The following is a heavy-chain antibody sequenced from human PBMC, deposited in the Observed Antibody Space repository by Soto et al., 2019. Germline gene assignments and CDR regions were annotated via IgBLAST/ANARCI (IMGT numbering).Heavy chain of an antibody. Sequence: QVQLVESGGGVVQPGRSLRLSCAASGFTVSAHYMSWIRQAPGKGPEWVAYVSSTSILYADSVKGRFSVSRDDANNSLHLQMNSLRAEDTAMYYCARDPTLRGYFHFDPWGQGTLVTVSS. J-gene: IGHJ5*02. CDR1: GFTVSAHY. CDR3: ARDPTLRGYFHFDP. V-gene: IGHV3-11*01. CDR2: VSSTSI. D-gene: IGHD2-15*01.